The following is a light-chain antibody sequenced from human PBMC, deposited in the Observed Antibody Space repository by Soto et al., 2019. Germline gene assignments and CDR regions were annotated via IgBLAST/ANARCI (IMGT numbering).Light chain of an antibody. CDR3: AAWDDSLSGWV. J-gene: IGLJ3*02. CDR1: SSNIGSNT. Sequence: QPVLTQPPSASGTPGQRVTISCSGSSSNIGSNTENWFQQLPGTAPKLLMYSTNQRPSGVPDRFSGSKSGTSASLAIRGLQSEDEADYYCAAWDDSLSGWVFGGGTKLTVL. CDR2: STN. V-gene: IGLV1-44*01.